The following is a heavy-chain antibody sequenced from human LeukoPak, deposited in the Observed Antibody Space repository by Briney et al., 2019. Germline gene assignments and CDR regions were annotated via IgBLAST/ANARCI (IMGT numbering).Heavy chain of an antibody. Sequence: GASVKVSCKASGYTFTGYGISWVRQAPGQGLEWMGWISAYNGNTNYAQKLQGRVTMTTDTSTSTAYMELRSLRSDDTAVYYCARNLGYSSSNYWYFDLWGRGTLVTVSS. CDR3: ARNLGYSSSNYWYFDL. V-gene: IGHV1-18*01. D-gene: IGHD6-13*01. CDR1: GYTFTGYG. CDR2: ISAYNGNT. J-gene: IGHJ2*01.